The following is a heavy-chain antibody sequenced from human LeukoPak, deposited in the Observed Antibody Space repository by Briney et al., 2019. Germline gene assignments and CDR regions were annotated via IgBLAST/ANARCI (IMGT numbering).Heavy chain of an antibody. CDR1: GFTFSSYS. D-gene: IGHD1-26*01. Sequence: GGSLRLSCAASGFTFSSYSMNWVRQAPGKGLEWVSSISSSSSYIYYADSVKGRFTISRDNAKNSLYLQMNSLRAEDTAVYCCARDLDSGSRPDAFDIWGQGTMVTVSS. CDR2: ISSSSSYI. CDR3: ARDLDSGSRPDAFDI. V-gene: IGHV3-21*01. J-gene: IGHJ3*02.